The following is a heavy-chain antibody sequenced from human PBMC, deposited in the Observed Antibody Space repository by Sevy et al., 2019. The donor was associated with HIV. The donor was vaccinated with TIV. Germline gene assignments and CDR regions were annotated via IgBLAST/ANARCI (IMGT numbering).Heavy chain of an antibody. J-gene: IGHJ4*02. CDR1: GFYFG. CDR2: IWYDGINK. CDR3: ARWGNSSGIDY. D-gene: IGHD3-22*01. V-gene: IGHV3-33*01. Sequence: GGSLRLSCTASGFYFGIHWVRQAPDKGPEWVALIWYDGINKDYADSVKGRFTISRDNSKNTVFLQMNSLRAEDTGMCYCARWGNSSGIDYWGQGTLVTVSS.